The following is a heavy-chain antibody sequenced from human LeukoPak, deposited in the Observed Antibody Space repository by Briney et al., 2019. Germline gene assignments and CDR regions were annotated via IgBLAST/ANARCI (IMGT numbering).Heavy chain of an antibody. Sequence: GESLKISCKGSGYSFTSYWIGWVRQMPGKGLEWMGIIYPGGSDTRYSPSFQGQVTISADKSISTAYLQWSSLKASDTAMYYCARGYYGSGSYPIPDYWGQGTLVTVSS. CDR1: GYSFTSYW. J-gene: IGHJ4*02. D-gene: IGHD3-10*01. V-gene: IGHV5-51*01. CDR2: IYPGGSDT. CDR3: ARGYYGSGSYPIPDY.